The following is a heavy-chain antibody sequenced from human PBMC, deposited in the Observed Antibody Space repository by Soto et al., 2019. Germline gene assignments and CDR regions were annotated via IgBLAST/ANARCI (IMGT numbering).Heavy chain of an antibody. Sequence: PGESLKISCNASGYSFTNYWIGWVRQMPGKGLEWMGIIYPADSDTRYSPSFEGQVTISADKSISTAYLQWSSLKASDTAIYYCARILAGSRWYFDYWGQGTPVPVS. J-gene: IGHJ4*02. D-gene: IGHD3-9*01. CDR2: IYPADSDT. CDR3: ARILAGSRWYFDY. CDR1: GYSFTNYW. V-gene: IGHV5-51*01.